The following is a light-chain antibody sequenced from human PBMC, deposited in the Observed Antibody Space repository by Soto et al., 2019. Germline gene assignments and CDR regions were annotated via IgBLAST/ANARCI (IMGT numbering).Light chain of an antibody. J-gene: IGKJ4*01. Sequence: ELVLTQSPATLSLSPGERATLSCRSSQSVSSYLAWYQQKPGQAPRLLFYDASNRATGIPARFSGSGSGTDITGTISSLEHEDYAVYDGQQRSNWLTFGGGTKVESK. V-gene: IGKV3-11*01. CDR3: QQRSNWLT. CDR2: DAS. CDR1: QSVSSY.